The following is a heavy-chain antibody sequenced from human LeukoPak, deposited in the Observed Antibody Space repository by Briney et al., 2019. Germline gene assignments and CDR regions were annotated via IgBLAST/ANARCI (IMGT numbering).Heavy chain of an antibody. D-gene: IGHD3-22*01. CDR1: GYTFTSYG. CDR3: AREYYYDSSGYYPSFDY. Sequence: ASVKVSCKASGYTFTSYGISWVRQAPGQGLEWMGWISAYNGNTNYAQKLQGRVTMTTDTSTSTAYMELRSLRSDDTAVYYCAREYYYDSSGYYPSFDYWGQGTLVTVSS. CDR2: ISAYNGNT. J-gene: IGHJ4*02. V-gene: IGHV1-18*01.